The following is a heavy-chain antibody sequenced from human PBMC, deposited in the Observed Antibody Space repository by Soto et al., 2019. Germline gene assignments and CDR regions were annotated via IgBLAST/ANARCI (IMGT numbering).Heavy chain of an antibody. J-gene: IGHJ4*02. CDR1: GFTFSSYW. CDR3: VKGSGKQLWYKAPGHS. D-gene: IGHD1-20*01. CDR2: IKQDGSEK. V-gene: IGHV3-7*03. Sequence: HPGGSLRLSCAASGFTFSSYWMSWVRQAPGKGLEWVANIKQDGSEKYYVDSVKGRFTISRDNAKNSLYLQMNSLRAEDTAVYYCVKGSGKQLWYKAPGHSWGQGSLVTVSS.